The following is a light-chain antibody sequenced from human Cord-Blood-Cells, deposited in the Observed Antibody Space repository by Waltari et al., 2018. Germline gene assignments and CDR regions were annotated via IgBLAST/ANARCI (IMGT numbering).Light chain of an antibody. V-gene: IGKV4-1*01. CDR2: WAS. CDR1: QSVLYSSNNKNY. J-gene: IGKJ2*01. CDR3: QQYYSTPYT. Sequence: DIVMNQSPDSLAVSLGERATINCKFSQSVLYSSNNKNYLAWYQQKPGQPPKLLIYWASTRESGFPDRFSGSGSGTDFTLTISSLQAEDVAVYYCQQYYSTPYTFGQGTKLEIK.